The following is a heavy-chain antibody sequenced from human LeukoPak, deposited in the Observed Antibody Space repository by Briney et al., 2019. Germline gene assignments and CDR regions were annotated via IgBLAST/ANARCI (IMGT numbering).Heavy chain of an antibody. Sequence: ATVKISCKVSGYTFTDYYMHWVQQAPGKGLEWMGLVDSEDGETIYAEKFQGRVTITADTSTDTAYMELSSLRSEDTAVYYCATGRWLQPFDPWGQGTLVTVSS. CDR2: VDSEDGET. CDR3: ATGRWLQPFDP. CDR1: GYTFTDYY. V-gene: IGHV1-69-2*01. D-gene: IGHD5-24*01. J-gene: IGHJ5*02.